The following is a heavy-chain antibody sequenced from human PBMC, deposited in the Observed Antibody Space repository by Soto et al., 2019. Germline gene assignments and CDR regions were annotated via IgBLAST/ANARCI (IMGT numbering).Heavy chain of an antibody. CDR1: GGTFSSYA. V-gene: IGHV1-69*06. CDR3: ATPWQLAHDAFDI. D-gene: IGHD6-6*01. J-gene: IGHJ3*02. Sequence: SSVKVSWKASGGTFSSYAIGWVRQAPGQGLEWMGGIIPIFGTANYAQKFQGRVTITEDTSTDTAYMELSSLRSEDTAVYYCATPWQLAHDAFDIWGQGTMVTVSS. CDR2: IIPIFGTA.